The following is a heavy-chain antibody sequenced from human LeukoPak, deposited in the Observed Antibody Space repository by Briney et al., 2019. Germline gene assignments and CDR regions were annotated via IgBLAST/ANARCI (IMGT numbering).Heavy chain of an antibody. V-gene: IGHV3-53*01. Sequence: PGGSLRLSCAASGFTVSSNYMSWVRQAPGKGLEWVSVIYSGGSTYYADSVKGRFTISRDNSKNTLYLQMNSLRAEDTAVYYCARARTGVAAMADDAFDIWGQGTTVTVSS. CDR3: ARARTGVAAMADDAFDI. CDR2: IYSGGST. J-gene: IGHJ3*02. CDR1: GFTVSSNY. D-gene: IGHD2-15*01.